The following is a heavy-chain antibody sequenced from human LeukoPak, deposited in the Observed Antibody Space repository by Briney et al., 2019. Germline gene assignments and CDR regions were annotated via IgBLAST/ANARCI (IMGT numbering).Heavy chain of an antibody. CDR2: TRYDGTKE. CDR1: GFTFSNYD. J-gene: IGHJ4*02. CDR3: ARDESNSFDQ. V-gene: IGHV3-30*02. D-gene: IGHD4-23*01. Sequence: GGSLRLSCAASGFTFSNYDMHWVRQAPGKGLEWVAFTRYDGTKEYYVDSVKGRFTISRDNSKNTLYLQMNSLRAEDTAVYYCARDESNSFDQWGQGTLVTVSS.